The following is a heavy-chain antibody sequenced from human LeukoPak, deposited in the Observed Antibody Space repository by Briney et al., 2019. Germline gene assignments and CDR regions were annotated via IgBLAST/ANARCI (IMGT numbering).Heavy chain of an antibody. V-gene: IGHV3-66*01. J-gene: IGHJ4*02. D-gene: IGHD2-8*01. CDR2: IFSHGET. CDR3: ARDPPAVSINTYA. Sequence: GGSLRLSCAASGFTVGNNYMNWARQAPGKGLEWVSLIFSHGETSDADSVKGRFTISRDNSKNTLYLQMNGLRVEDTAVYYCARDPPAVSINTYAWGQGTLVTVSS. CDR1: GFTVGNNY.